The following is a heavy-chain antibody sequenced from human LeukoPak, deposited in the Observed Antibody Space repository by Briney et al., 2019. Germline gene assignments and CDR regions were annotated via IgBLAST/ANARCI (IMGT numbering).Heavy chain of an antibody. J-gene: IGHJ4*02. CDR1: AFTFSSYA. Sequence: QPGGSLRLSCAASAFTFSSYAMSWVRQAPGKGLEWVSTVSGSGGNTYYADSVKGRFTISRDNSKNTLYLQMNSPRAEDTAVYYCAKGRSGYCSSTRCYAFDFWGQGTLVTVSS. D-gene: IGHD2-2*01. CDR3: AKGRSGYCSSTRCYAFDF. CDR2: VSGSGGNT. V-gene: IGHV3-23*01.